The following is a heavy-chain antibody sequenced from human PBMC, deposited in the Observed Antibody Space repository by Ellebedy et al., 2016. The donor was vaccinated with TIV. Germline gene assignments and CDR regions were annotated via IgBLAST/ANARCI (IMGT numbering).Heavy chain of an antibody. Sequence: SETLSLXXAVEGGAFSGYFWSWIRQSPGKGLEWIGEINHSGSTNYNPSLKSRVTISVDTSKNQFSLNLTSVTAADTAVYYCARALAGSNKVTYHFGMDVWGQGTTVTVSS. CDR2: INHSGST. D-gene: IGHD2-21*02. J-gene: IGHJ6*02. CDR3: ARALAGSNKVTYHFGMDV. CDR1: GGAFSGYF. V-gene: IGHV4-34*01.